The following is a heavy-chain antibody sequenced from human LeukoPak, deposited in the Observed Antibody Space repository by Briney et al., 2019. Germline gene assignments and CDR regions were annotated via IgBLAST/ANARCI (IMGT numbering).Heavy chain of an antibody. V-gene: IGHV3-48*04. CDR1: GFTFSSYS. CDR3: ARDLRNTYTY. D-gene: IGHD5-18*01. CDR2: ISSSSSTI. Sequence: GGSLRLSCAASGFTFSSYSMNWVRQAPGKGLEWVSFISSSSSTIYYADSVKGRFTISRDNTKNSLYLQMNSLRAEDTAVYYCARDLRNTYTYWGQGTLVTVSS. J-gene: IGHJ4*02.